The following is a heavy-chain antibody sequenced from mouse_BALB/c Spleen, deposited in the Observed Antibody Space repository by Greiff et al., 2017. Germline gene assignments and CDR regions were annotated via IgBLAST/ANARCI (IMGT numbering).Heavy chain of an antibody. D-gene: IGHD1-1*01. CDR2: ISSGGSYT. J-gene: IGHJ4*01. CDR3: ARRLRSAMDY. CDR1: GFTFSSYG. Sequence: EVKVVESGGDLVKPGGSLKLSCAASGFTFSSYGMSWVRQTPDKRLEWVATISSGGSYTYYPDSVKGRFTISRDNAKNTLYLQMSSLKSEDTAMYYCARRLRSAMDYWGQGTSVTVSS. V-gene: IGHV5-6*02.